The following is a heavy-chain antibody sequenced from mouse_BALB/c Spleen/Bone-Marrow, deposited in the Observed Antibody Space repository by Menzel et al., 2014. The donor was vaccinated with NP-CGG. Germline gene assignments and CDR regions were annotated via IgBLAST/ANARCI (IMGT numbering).Heavy chain of an antibody. V-gene: IGHV2-2*02. D-gene: IGHD2-3*01. CDR3: ARNLGDGYSFAY. CDR1: GFSLTSYG. CDR2: IWSGGNT. Sequence: VQLQQSGPGLVQPSQSLSITCTVSGFSLTSYGVHWVRQSPGKGLEWLGVIWSGGNTDYNAAFVSRLSISKDNSKSQVFFKMNSLQANDTATYYCARNLGDGYSFAYWGQGTLVTASA. J-gene: IGHJ3*01.